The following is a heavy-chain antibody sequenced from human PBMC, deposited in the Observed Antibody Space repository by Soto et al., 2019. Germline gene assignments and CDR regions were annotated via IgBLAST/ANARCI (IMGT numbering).Heavy chain of an antibody. Sequence: SQTLSLTCVISGDSVSSNIVTWNWIRQSPSRGLEWLGRTYYRSNWYTDYAVSVKSRATINPDTSKNHFSLQLNSVTPEVTVIYYCVRLIGNSWLDYWGQGTLVTVSS. J-gene: IGHJ4*02. CDR1: GDSVSSNIVT. CDR2: TYYRSNWYT. D-gene: IGHD6-13*01. CDR3: VRLIGNSWLDY. V-gene: IGHV6-1*01.